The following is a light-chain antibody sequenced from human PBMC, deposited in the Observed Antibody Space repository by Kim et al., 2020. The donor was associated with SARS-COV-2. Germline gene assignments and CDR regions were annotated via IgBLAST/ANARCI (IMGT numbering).Light chain of an antibody. V-gene: IGLV3-19*01. CDR2: GKN. CDR3: NSRDNSGNHVV. J-gene: IGLJ2*01. CDR1: SLRSYY. Sequence: SSELTQDPAVSVALGQTVRITCQGDSLRSYYASWNQQKPGQAPVLVIYGKNNRPSGIPDRFSGSSSGNTASLTITGAQAEDEADYYCNSRDNSGNHVVFGGGTQLTVL.